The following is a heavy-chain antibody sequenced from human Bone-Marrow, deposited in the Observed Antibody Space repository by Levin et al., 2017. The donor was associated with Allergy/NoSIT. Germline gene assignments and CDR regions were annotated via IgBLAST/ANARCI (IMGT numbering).Heavy chain of an antibody. J-gene: IGHJ5*02. CDR1: GYTFTGYY. CDR2: INPASGDT. CDR3: ARDVELRFSHGYFDP. V-gene: IGHV1-2*02. Sequence: ASVKVSCKTSGYTFTGYYIHWVRQAPGQGLEWMGWINPASGDTNYEQKFQGRVTLTRDTSISTVYMELSRLRSDDTAIYYCARDVELRFSHGYFDPWGQGKLVT. D-gene: IGHD3-3*01.